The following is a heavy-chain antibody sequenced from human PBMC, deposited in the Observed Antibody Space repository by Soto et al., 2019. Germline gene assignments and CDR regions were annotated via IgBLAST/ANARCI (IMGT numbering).Heavy chain of an antibody. CDR3: ANPFSSQLYGVAKGAFDV. D-gene: IGHD3-3*01. CDR2: ISGSGAST. Sequence: PGGSLRLSGAASGCTVSSNYMSWVRQAPGKGLEWGSSISGSGASTSYADSVKGRFTISRDNSQNRVYLEMNSLRAEDTAVYFCANPFSSQLYGVAKGAFDVWGRGTMVTVSS. V-gene: IGHV3-23*01. CDR1: GCTVSSNY. J-gene: IGHJ3*01.